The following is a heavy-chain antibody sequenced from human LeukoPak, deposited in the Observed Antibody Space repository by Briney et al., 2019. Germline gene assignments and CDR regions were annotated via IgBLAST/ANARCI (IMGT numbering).Heavy chain of an antibody. CDR3: ARDRRYTASWYQNYDSGGIYPTFDY. V-gene: IGHV4-4*02. J-gene: IGHJ4*02. CDR2: IQHSGST. CDR1: GVSIDSSNW. D-gene: IGHD3-22*01. Sequence: KPSGTLSLTCGVSGVSIDSSNWWTWVRQPPGKGLEWIREIQHSGSTNYNPSLKSRVTLSVDKSKNHFSLNLISVTAADTAVYYCARDRRYTASWYQNYDSGGIYPTFDYWGQGTLVTVSS.